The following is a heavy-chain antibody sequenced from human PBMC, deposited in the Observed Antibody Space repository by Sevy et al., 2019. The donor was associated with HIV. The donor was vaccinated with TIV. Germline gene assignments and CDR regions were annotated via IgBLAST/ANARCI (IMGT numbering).Heavy chain of an antibody. J-gene: IGHJ6*02. CDR1: GFTFSSFA. CDR3: ARPTPRIAPSSAAFFDSWGHGTLVTVSSDV. CDR2: INGRGGST. D-gene: IGHD3-9*01. V-gene: IGHV3-23*01. Sequence: GGSLRLSCAASGFASGFTFSSFAMSWVRQLPGKGLEWVSTINGRGGSTYYADSVKGRFTLSGDNSNNALFLQMDSLTPEDTALYYVARPTPRIAPSSAAFFDSWGHGTLVTVSSDVWGQGTTVTVSS.